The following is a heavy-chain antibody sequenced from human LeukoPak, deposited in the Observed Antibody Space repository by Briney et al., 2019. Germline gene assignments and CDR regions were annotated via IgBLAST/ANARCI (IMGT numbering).Heavy chain of an antibody. CDR1: GGSISSYY. V-gene: IGHV4-59*01. CDR3: ARTPGIAVAGLYFDY. D-gene: IGHD6-19*01. CDR2: IYYSGST. Sequence: KASETLSLTCTVSGGSISSYYWSWIRQPPGKGLEWIGYIYYSGSTNYNPSLKSRVTISVDTSKNQFSLKLSSVTAADTAVYYCARTPGIAVAGLYFDYWGQGTLVTVSS. J-gene: IGHJ4*02.